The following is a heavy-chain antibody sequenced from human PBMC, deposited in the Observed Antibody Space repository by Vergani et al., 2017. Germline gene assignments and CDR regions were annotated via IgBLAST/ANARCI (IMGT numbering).Heavy chain of an antibody. CDR1: GGSFSGYY. D-gene: IGHD3-3*01. CDR3: ARYGPGDPYYDFWSDNVPGPFDY. V-gene: IGHV4-34*01. J-gene: IGHJ4*02. Sequence: QVQLQQWGAGLLKPSETLSLTCAVYGGSFSGYYWSWIRQPPGKGLEWIGEINHSGSTNYNPSLKSRVTISVDTSKNQFSMKLSSVTAADTAVYYCARYGPGDPYYDFWSDNVPGPFDYWGQGTLVTVSS. CDR2: INHSGST.